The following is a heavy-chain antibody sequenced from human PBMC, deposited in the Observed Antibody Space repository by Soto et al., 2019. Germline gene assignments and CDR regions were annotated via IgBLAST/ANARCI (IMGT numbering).Heavy chain of an antibody. CDR1: GFAFSTYT. CDR2: ISSSSSTI. Sequence: EVQLVESGGGLVQPGGSLRLSCTASGFAFSTYTMNWVRQAPGKGLEWVSYISSSSSTIYYADSVKGRFTISRDNADXXXXXXXXXXXXXXXXXXXXXXXXXXXXXXYSNIDYWGQGTLVTVSS. CDR3: XXXXXXXXXXYSNIDY. J-gene: IGHJ4*02. D-gene: IGHD2-15*01. V-gene: IGHV3-48*01.